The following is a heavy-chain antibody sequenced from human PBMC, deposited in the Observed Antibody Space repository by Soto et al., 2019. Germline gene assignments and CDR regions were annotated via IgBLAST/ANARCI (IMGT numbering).Heavy chain of an antibody. J-gene: IGHJ4*02. Sequence: SGPTLVNPTQTLTPTCAFSGFSLTTTGEGVAWIRQSPGKALEWLALIYWNDDRRYSPSLKSRLTVTRDTSKDQVVLTLTNMDPVDSGTYFCAHRSSLTLSGTSGYIFYHWGQGTQVPVSS. D-gene: IGHD3-22*01. CDR1: GFSLTTTGEG. CDR2: IYWNDDR. CDR3: AHRSSLTLSGTSGYIFYH. V-gene: IGHV2-5*01.